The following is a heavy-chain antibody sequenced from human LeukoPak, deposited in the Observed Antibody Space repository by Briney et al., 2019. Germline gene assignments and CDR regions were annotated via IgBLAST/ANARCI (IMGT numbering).Heavy chain of an antibody. V-gene: IGHV3-21*01. J-gene: IGHJ3*02. CDR2: ISSRSSYI. D-gene: IGHD2-15*01. CDR1: GFTFSSYS. Sequence: PGGSLRLSCAASGFTFSSYSMNWVRQAPGKGLEWVSSISSRSSYIYYADSVKGRFTISRDNAKNSLYLQMNSLRAEDTAVYYCTRSDCSGGGCYSVRAFDIWGQGTMVAVSS. CDR3: TRSDCSGGGCYSVRAFDI.